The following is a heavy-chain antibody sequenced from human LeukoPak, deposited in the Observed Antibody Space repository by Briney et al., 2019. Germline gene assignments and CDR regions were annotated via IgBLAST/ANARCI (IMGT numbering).Heavy chain of an antibody. J-gene: IGHJ6*03. V-gene: IGHV3-21*01. CDR3: ARGNPNSVVPAYYYYYMDV. D-gene: IGHD2-2*01. CDR1: GFIFSSYS. CDR2: ISTSSSYI. Sequence: GGSLRLSCAASGFIFSSYSMSWVRQAPGKGLEWVSSISTSSSYIYYADSVKGRFTISRDNAKNSLYLQMNSLRAEDTAVYYCARGNPNSVVPAYYYYYMDVWGKGTTVTISS.